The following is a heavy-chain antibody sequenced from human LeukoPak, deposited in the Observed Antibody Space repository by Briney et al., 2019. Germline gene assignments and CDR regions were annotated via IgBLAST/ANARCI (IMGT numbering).Heavy chain of an antibody. D-gene: IGHD6-13*01. CDR3: ARVGGSSWYSIN. Sequence: GASVKVSCKGSGYTFTEYAMNWVRQAPGQGLEWMGGIIPIFGTANYAQKFQGRVTITTDESTSTTYMELSSLRSEDTAVYYCARVGGSSWYSINWGQGTLVTVSS. J-gene: IGHJ4*02. V-gene: IGHV1-69*05. CDR2: IIPIFGTA. CDR1: GYTFTEYA.